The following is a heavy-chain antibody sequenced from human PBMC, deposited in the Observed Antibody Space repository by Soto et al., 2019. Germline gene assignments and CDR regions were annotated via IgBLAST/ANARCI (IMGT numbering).Heavy chain of an antibody. Sequence: EVQLVESGGGLIQPGGSLRLSCAASGFTVSSNYMSWVRQAPGKGLEWVSVIYSGGSTSYADSVKGRFTISRDNSKNTLDLQMNSLRAEDTAVYYCARGPEGSSSSLAVDWGWFDRWGQGTLVTVSS. CDR1: GFTVSSNY. CDR3: ARGPEGSSSSLAVDWGWFDR. CDR2: IYSGGST. J-gene: IGHJ5*02. V-gene: IGHV3-53*01. D-gene: IGHD6-13*01.